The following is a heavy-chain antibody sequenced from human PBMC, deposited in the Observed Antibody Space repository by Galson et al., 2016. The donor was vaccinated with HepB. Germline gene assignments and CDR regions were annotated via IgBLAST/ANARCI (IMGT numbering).Heavy chain of an antibody. CDR3: AKDHPSSGWPTFDH. CDR1: GFNFRNFA. V-gene: IGHV3-23*01. Sequence: SLRLSCAASGFNFRNFAMSWVRQAAGKGLEWVASVNNGGNPYYADSVKGRFIVSRDNSQNTLDLQLNSLRAADAAVYYCAKDHPSSGWPTFDHWGPGTLVTVSS. D-gene: IGHD6-19*01. CDR2: VNNGGNP. J-gene: IGHJ4*02.